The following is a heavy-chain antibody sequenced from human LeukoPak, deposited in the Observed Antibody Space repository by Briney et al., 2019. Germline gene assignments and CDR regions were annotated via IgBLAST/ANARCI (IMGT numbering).Heavy chain of an antibody. V-gene: IGHV1-2*02. Sequence: ASVKVSCKASGYTFTGYYMHWVRQAPGQGLEWMGWINPNSGGTNYAQKFQGRVTMTRDTSISTAYMELSRLRSDDTAVYYCARGPQRDDYVWGSYRSGDHWGQGPLVTVSS. CDR2: INPNSGGT. D-gene: IGHD3-16*02. CDR3: ARGPQRDDYVWGSYRSGDH. J-gene: IGHJ4*02. CDR1: GYTFTGYY.